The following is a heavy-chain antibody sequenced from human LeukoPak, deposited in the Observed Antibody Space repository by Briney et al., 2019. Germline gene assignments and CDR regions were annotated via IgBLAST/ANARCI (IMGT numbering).Heavy chain of an antibody. CDR3: ARSGIVGAIPPYYLDY. CDR2: ISSSTTYI. Sequence: PGGSLRLSCAASGFTFSNYNINWVRQAPGKGLEWVSSISSSTTYIYYADSVKGRFTISRDNTKNSLYLQMNSLRAEDTAVYYCARSGIVGAIPPYYLDYWGQGTLVTVSS. J-gene: IGHJ4*02. V-gene: IGHV3-21*01. CDR1: GFTFSNYN. D-gene: IGHD1-26*01.